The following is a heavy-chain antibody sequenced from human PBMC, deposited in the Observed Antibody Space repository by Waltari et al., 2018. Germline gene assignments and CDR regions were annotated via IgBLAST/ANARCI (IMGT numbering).Heavy chain of an antibody. D-gene: IGHD1-26*01. V-gene: IGHV1-69*14. CDR3: ATTYSGSYYVYYYYMDV. CDR2: IIPIFGTA. J-gene: IGHJ6*03. CDR1: GGTFSSYA. Sequence: QVQLVQSGAEVKKPGSSVKVSCKASGGTFSSYAISWVRQAPGQGLEWMGGIIPIFGTANYAQKFQGRVTITADKSTSTAYMELSSLRSEDTAVYYCATTYSGSYYVYYYYMDVWGKGTTVTVSS.